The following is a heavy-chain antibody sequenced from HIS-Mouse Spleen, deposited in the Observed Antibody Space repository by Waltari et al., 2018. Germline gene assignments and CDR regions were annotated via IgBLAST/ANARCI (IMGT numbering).Heavy chain of an antibody. CDR3: AREIPYSSSWYDWYFDF. D-gene: IGHD6-13*01. CDR1: GGSISSSSYY. CDR2: IYYSGDT. Sequence: QLQLQESGPGLVKPSETLSLTCTVSGGSISSSSYYCGWIRQPPGKGLEWIGGIYYSGDTYSNPALKVRVTISVDTSKNQFSLKLSSVTAADTAVYYCAREIPYSSSWYDWYFDFWGRGTLVTVSS. V-gene: IGHV4-39*07. J-gene: IGHJ2*01.